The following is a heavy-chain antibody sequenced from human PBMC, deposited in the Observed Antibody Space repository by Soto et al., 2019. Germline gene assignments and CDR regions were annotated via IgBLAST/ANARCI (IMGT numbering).Heavy chain of an antibody. J-gene: IGHJ4*02. Sequence: GGSLRLSFAASGFTFSSYGMHWVRQAPGKGLEWVAVISYDGSNKYYADSVKGRFTISRDNSKNTLYLQMNSLRAEDTAVYYCAKGTSLAATLFDYWGQGTLVTVSS. CDR2: ISYDGSNK. D-gene: IGHD2-15*01. CDR1: GFTFSSYG. V-gene: IGHV3-30*18. CDR3: AKGTSLAATLFDY.